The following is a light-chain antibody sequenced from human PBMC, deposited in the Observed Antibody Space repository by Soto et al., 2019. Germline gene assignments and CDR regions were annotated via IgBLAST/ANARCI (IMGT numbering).Light chain of an antibody. J-gene: IGKJ5*01. CDR1: QSVSSSY. CDR3: QQYGSSPIT. Sequence: EIVLTPSPGTLSLSPGERATLSCRASQSVSSSYLAWHQQKPGQAPRLLTYGASSRPTGIPDRYSGSGSGTDFTLISSRLEPEDFAVYYCQQYGSSPITFGQGTRLEIK. CDR2: GAS. V-gene: IGKV3-20*01.